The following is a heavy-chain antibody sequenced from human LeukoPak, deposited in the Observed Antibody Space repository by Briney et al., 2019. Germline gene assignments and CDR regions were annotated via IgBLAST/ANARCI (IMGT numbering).Heavy chain of an antibody. D-gene: IGHD2-21*02. J-gene: IGHJ4*02. Sequence: SETLSLTCTVSGGSVTSDSSFWSWIRQPPGKGLEWIGYIYYSGSTNYNPSLKSRVTISLDTSKNQFSLKVSSVTAADTAVYYCARHSRPSTLANCGGDCYPFDFWGQGTLVTVSS. CDR3: ARHSRPSTLANCGGDCYPFDF. CDR2: IYYSGST. CDR1: GGSVTSDSSF. V-gene: IGHV4-61*01.